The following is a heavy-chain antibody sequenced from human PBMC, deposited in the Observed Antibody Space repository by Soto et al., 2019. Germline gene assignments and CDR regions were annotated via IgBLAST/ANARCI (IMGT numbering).Heavy chain of an antibody. Sequence: HPGGSLRLSCAASGFTFSSYGMHWVRQAPGKGLEWVAVISYDGSNKYYADSVKGRFTISRDNSKNTLYLQMNSLRAEDTAVYYCAKDRGRYCSSTSCQGTWGQGTLVTVSS. V-gene: IGHV3-30*18. CDR2: ISYDGSNK. J-gene: IGHJ5*02. CDR1: GFTFSSYG. D-gene: IGHD2-2*01. CDR3: AKDRGRYCSSTSCQGT.